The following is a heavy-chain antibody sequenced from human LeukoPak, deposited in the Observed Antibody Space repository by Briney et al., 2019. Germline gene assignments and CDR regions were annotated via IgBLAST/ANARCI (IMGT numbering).Heavy chain of an antibody. J-gene: IGHJ4*02. CDR1: GFTFSSYA. V-gene: IGHV3-30-3*01. CDR2: ISYDGSNK. CDR3: VRDPILGYPDYFDS. Sequence: GGSLRLSGAASGFTFSSYAMHWVRQAPGKGLEWVAVISYDGSNKYYADSVRGRFTVSRDNSKSTVYLQMNSLRVEDTAVYYCVRDPILGYPDYFDSWGQGTLVTVSS. D-gene: IGHD2-15*01.